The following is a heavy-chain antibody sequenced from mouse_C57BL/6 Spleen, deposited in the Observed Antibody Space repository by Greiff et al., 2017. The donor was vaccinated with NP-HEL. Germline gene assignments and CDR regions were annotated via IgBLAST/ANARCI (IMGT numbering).Heavy chain of an antibody. J-gene: IGHJ1*03. CDR2: FYPGSGSI. Sequence: VQLQQSGAELVKPGASVKLSCKASGYTFTEYTIHWVKQRSGQGLEWIGWFYPGSGSIKYNEKFKDKATLTADKSSSTVYMELSRLTSEDSAVYCCARHEDGYYSNYGWYFDVWGTGTTVTVSS. D-gene: IGHD2-5*01. CDR3: ARHEDGYYSNYGWYFDV. CDR1: GYTFTEYT. V-gene: IGHV1-62-2*01.